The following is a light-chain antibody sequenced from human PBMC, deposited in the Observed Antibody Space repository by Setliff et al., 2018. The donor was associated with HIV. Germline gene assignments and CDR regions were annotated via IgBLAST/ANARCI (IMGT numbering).Light chain of an antibody. CDR1: SSNIGSNA. CDR3: AAWDDSLNGVV. J-gene: IGLJ2*01. Sequence: QSVLTQPPSASGTPGQRVTISCSGSSSNIGSNAVSWYQQLPGTAPKLLLYSNDQRPSGVPDRISGSKSGTSASLAIHGLQSEDEADYYCAAWDDSLNGVVFGGGTKVTVL. V-gene: IGLV1-44*01. CDR2: SND.